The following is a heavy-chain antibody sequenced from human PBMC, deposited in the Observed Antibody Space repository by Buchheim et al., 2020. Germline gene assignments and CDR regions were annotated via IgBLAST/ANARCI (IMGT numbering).Heavy chain of an antibody. J-gene: IGHJ6*02. V-gene: IGHV3-74*01. CDR3: VTSGSYYYYAMDV. CDR2: INSDGRTT. Sequence: EVQLVESGGGLVQPGGSLRLSCAASGFTFSSYWMHWVRQAPGKGLVCVARINSDGRTTTYGDSVKGRFTISRDNAMTTWYLQMNSLRAEDTAVYYCVTSGSYYYYAMDVWGQGTT. D-gene: IGHD3-22*01. CDR1: GFTFSSYW.